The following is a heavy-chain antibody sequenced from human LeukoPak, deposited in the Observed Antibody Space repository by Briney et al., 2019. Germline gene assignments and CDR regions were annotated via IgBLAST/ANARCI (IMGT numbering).Heavy chain of an antibody. CDR3: ARSPSYYDY. CDR1: GFTFSSYW. CDR2: INSDGSIT. Sequence: GGSLRLSCAASGFTFSSYWMHWVRQDPGKGLVWVSRINSDGSITTYADSAKGRFTISRDNAKNTLYLQMDSLRAEDTAIYYCARSPSYYDYWGQGTLVTVSS. V-gene: IGHV3-74*01. D-gene: IGHD7-27*01. J-gene: IGHJ4*02.